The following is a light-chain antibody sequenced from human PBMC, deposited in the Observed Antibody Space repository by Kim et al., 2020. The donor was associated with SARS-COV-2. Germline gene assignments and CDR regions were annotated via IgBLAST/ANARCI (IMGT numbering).Light chain of an antibody. Sequence: SPGERAPPSCRASQSVSSNLAWYQQKPGQAPRLLIYGASTRATGIPARFSGSGSGTEFTLTISSLQSEDFAGYYCQQYNNWPPRYTFGQGTKLEI. CDR3: QQYNNWPPRYT. CDR2: GAS. CDR1: QSVSSN. V-gene: IGKV3-15*01. J-gene: IGKJ2*01.